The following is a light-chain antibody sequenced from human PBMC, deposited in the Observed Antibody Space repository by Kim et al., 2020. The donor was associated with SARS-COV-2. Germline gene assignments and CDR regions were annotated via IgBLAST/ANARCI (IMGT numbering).Light chain of an antibody. J-gene: IGKJ2*01. CDR3: HQPDGVPYT. CDR2: DAS. Sequence: EIQMTQSPSSLSASVGDRVTITCQASQDISNYLNWYQQKPGKAPKLLIYDASNLETGVPSRFSGSGSGTDFTFTISSLQPEDIATYYCHQPDGVPYTFGHWTKLAI. CDR1: QDISNY. V-gene: IGKV1-33*01.